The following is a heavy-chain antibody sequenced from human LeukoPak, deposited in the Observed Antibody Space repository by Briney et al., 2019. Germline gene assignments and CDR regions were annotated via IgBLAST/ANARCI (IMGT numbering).Heavy chain of an antibody. CDR1: GGSISSYY. V-gene: IGHV4-59*08. CDR2: IYYSGST. D-gene: IGHD3-10*01. J-gene: IGHJ4*02. Sequence: PSETLSLTCTVSGGSISSYYWSWIRQPPGKGLEWIGYIYYSGSTNYNPSLKSRVTISVDTSKNQFSLKLSSVTAADTAVYYCAIYRSSFMVRGGHFDYWGQGTLVTVSS. CDR3: AIYRSSFMVRGGHFDY.